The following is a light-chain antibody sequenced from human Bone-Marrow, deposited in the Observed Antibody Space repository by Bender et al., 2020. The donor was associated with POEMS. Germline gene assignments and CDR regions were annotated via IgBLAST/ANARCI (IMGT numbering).Light chain of an antibody. CDR3: CSYANTTV. CDR1: SSDVGAYNH. V-gene: IGLV2-8*01. CDR2: EVS. J-gene: IGLJ7*01. Sequence: QSALTQPPSASGSPGQSVTISCTGTSSDVGAYNHVSWYQQLPGKAPKLMIYEVSKRPSGVPDRFSGSKSGNTASLTVSGLQTEDEAEYYCCSYANTTVFGGGTQLTVL.